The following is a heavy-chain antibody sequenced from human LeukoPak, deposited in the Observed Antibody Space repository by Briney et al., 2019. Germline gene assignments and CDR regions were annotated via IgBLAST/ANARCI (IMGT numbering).Heavy chain of an antibody. J-gene: IGHJ4*02. CDR2: IYYSGST. CDR1: GGSISSGDYY. V-gene: IGHV4-30-4*08. CDR3: ARHVRVRFDY. D-gene: IGHD6-6*01. Sequence: TASETLSLTCTVSGGSISSGDYYWSWIRQPPGKGLEWIGYIYYSGSTYYNPSLKSRVTISVDTSKNQFSLKLSSVTAADTAVYYCARHVRVRFDYWGQGTLVTVSS.